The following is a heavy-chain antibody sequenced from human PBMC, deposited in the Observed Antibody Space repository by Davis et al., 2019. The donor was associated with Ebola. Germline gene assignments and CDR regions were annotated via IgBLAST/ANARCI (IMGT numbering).Heavy chain of an antibody. CDR3: ARVSAKYSGSYYSTLDY. Sequence: ASVKVSCKASGYTFTGYYMHWVRQAPGQGLEWMGWINPNSGGTNYAQKFQGWVTMTRDTSISTAYMELSRLRSDDTAVYYCARVSAKYSGSYYSTLDYWGQGTLVTVSS. J-gene: IGHJ4*02. D-gene: IGHD1-26*01. CDR2: INPNSGGT. V-gene: IGHV1-2*04. CDR1: GYTFTGYY.